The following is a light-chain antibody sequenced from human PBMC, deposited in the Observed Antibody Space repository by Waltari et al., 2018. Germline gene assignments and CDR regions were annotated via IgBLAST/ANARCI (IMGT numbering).Light chain of an antibody. V-gene: IGLV2-14*01. CDR2: EVI. CDR3: SSYTSSSTLV. J-gene: IGLJ2*01. CDR1: SSDVVGDNY. Sequence: QSALTQPASVSGSPGQSITIPCPGTSSDVVGDNYVSWYQQHPGKAPKLMIYEVINRPSGVSNRFSGSKSGNTASLTISGLQAEDEADYYCSSYTSSSTLVFGGGTKLTVL.